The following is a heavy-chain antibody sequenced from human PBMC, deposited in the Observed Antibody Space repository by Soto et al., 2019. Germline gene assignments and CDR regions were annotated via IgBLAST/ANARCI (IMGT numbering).Heavy chain of an antibody. V-gene: IGHV4-31*03. CDR1: GGSISSGGYY. Sequence: SETLSLTCTVSGGSISSGGYYWSCIRQHPGKGLEWIGYIYYSGSTYYNPSLKSRVTISVDTSKNQFSLKLSSVTAADTAVYYCASTRPIYGDYDYYYYGMDVWGQGTTVTVSS. CDR2: IYYSGST. CDR3: ASTRPIYGDYDYYYYGMDV. D-gene: IGHD4-17*01. J-gene: IGHJ6*02.